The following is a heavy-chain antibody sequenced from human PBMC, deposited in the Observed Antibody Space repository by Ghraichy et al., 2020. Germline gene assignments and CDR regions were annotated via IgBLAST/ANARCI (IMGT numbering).Heavy chain of an antibody. CDR1: GGSISSYY. D-gene: IGHD1-1*01. J-gene: IGHJ6*02. CDR2: IYYSGST. Sequence: SETLSLTCTVSGGSISSYYWSWIRQPPGKGLEWIGYIYYSGSTNYNPSLKSRVTISVDTSKNQFSLKLSSVTAADTAVYYCARGPYLTKYYYYYYGMDVWSQGTTVTVSS. V-gene: IGHV4-59*01. CDR3: ARGPYLTKYYYYYYGMDV.